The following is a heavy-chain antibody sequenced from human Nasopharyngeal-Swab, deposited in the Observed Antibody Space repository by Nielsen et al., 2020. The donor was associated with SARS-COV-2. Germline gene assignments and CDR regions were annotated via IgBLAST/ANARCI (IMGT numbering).Heavy chain of an antibody. Sequence: GGSLRLSCAASGFTFSNSGMDWVRRAPGKGLEWVAVISYDGSNEYYGDSVKGRFTISRDNSKNTLYLQMNSLRVDDTAVYYCAKDVHADYGGIDYWGQGILVTVSS. J-gene: IGHJ4*02. D-gene: IGHD4/OR15-4a*01. CDR3: AKDVHADYGGIDY. V-gene: IGHV3-30*18. CDR2: ISYDGSNE. CDR1: GFTFSNSG.